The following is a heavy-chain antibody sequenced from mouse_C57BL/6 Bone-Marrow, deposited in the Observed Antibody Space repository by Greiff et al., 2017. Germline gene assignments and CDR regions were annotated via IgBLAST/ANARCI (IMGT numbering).Heavy chain of an antibody. CDR1: GYTFTSYW. CDR3: AREGGY. Sequence: VQLKQPGAELVMPGASVKLSCKASGYTFTSYWMHWVKQRPGQGLEWIGEIDPSDSYTNYNQKFKGKSTLTVDKSSSTAYMQLSSLTSEDSAVYYCAREGGYWGQGTTLTVSS. J-gene: IGHJ2*01. V-gene: IGHV1-69*01. CDR2: IDPSDSYT.